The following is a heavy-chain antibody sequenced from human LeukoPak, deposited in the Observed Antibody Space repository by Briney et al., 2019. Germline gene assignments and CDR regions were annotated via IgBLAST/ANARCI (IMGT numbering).Heavy chain of an antibody. Sequence: GESLKISCKGSGYSFTSYWIGWVRQMPGKGLEWMGIIYPGDSDTRYSPSFQGQVTISADKSISTAYLQWSSLKPSDTAMDYCARQLGGRGMPAAGYYYYYYMDFWGKGTTVTFAS. D-gene: IGHD3-16*01. CDR1: GYSFTSYW. J-gene: IGHJ6*03. V-gene: IGHV5-51*01. CDR3: ARQLGGRGMPAAGYYYYYYMDF. CDR2: IYPGDSDT.